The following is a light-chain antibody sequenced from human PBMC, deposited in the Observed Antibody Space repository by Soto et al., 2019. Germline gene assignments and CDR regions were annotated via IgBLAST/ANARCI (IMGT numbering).Light chain of an antibody. V-gene: IGLV2-8*01. CDR2: DVN. CDR3: VSFAGGTYV. J-gene: IGLJ1*01. Sequence: QSVLTQPPSASGYPGQSVTISCTGTSSDVGAYIFVSWYQQHPGKAPKLMVYDVNRRPPGVPDRFFGSKSGNTASLTVSGLQAEDEADYYCVSFAGGTYVFGTGTKLTVL. CDR1: SSDVGAYIF.